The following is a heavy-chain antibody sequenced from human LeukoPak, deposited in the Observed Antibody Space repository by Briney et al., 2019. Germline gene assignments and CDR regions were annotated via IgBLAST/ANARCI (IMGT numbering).Heavy chain of an antibody. V-gene: IGHV4-39*01. CDR2: IYYSGST. CDR1: GGSISSSSYY. Sequence: SETLSLTCTVSGGSISSSSYYWGWIRQPPGKGLEWIGSIYYSGSTYYNPSLKSRVTISVDTSKNQFSLKLSSVSAADTAIYYCASGKYYDFWSGYPPIDYWGQGTLVTVSS. D-gene: IGHD3-3*01. CDR3: ASGKYYDFWSGYPPIDY. J-gene: IGHJ4*02.